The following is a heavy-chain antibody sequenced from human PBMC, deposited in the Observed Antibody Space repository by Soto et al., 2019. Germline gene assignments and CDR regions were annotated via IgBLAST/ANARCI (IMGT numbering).Heavy chain of an antibody. CDR1: GYTFTSYD. J-gene: IGHJ4*02. CDR3: AGGKKASLGGIDY. CDR2: MNPNSGNT. V-gene: IGHV1-8*01. Sequence: QVQLVQSGAEVKKPGASVKVSCKASGYTFTSYDINWVRQAPGPGLEWMGWMNPNSGNTGYAQKCQGRVTMTRNTYLSTAYLELRSPRSEDTDLYSCAGGKKASLGGIDYWGQGTLVTVSS.